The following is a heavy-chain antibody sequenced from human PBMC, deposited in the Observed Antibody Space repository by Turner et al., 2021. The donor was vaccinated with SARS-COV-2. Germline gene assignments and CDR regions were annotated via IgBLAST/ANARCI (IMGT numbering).Heavy chain of an antibody. V-gene: IGHV4-39*01. J-gene: IGHJ6*02. CDR2: IYYSGST. Sequence: QLQLQESRPGLVKPSETLSLTCTVSGCSISSSSYYWGWIRQPPGKGLEWIGSIYYSGSTYYNPSLKSRVTISVDTSKNQFSLKLSSVTAADTAVYYCAGEVVVLTTTHYGMDVWGQGTTVTVSS. D-gene: IGHD1-26*01. CDR1: GCSISSSSYY. CDR3: AGEVVVLTTTHYGMDV.